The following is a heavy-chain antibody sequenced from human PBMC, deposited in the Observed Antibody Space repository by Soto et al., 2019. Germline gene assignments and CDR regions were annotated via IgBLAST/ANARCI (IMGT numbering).Heavy chain of an antibody. J-gene: IGHJ4*02. CDR3: ARRHYEILTGQRYHLDV. Sequence: KLSGERCVSSYSTFWFAWVRQIHRKGLEWVAIIYPDQSRAMYSPAFQGQVTISVDKSISPAYLQWNSLKASATAINYCARRHYEILTGQRYHLDVWGPGTLVPVSS. CDR2: IYPDQSRA. CDR1: VSSYSTFW. V-gene: IGHV5-51*01. D-gene: IGHD3-9*01.